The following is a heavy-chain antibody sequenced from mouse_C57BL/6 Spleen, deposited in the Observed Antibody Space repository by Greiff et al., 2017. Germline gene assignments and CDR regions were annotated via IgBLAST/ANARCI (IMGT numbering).Heavy chain of an antibody. CDR3: ARQDYGSPYYYAMDY. CDR2: ISSGGSYT. CDR1: GFTFSSYG. D-gene: IGHD1-1*01. V-gene: IGHV5-6*02. Sequence: EVMLVESGGDLVKPGGSLKLSCAASGFTFSSYGMSWVRQTPDKRLEWVATISSGGSYTYYPDSVKGRFTISRDNAKNTLYLQMSSLKSEDTAMYYCARQDYGSPYYYAMDYWGQGTSVTVSS. J-gene: IGHJ4*01.